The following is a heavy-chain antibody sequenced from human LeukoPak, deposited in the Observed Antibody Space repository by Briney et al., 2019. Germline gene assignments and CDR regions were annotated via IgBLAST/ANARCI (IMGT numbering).Heavy chain of an antibody. J-gene: IGHJ4*02. CDR1: GFTFSSYA. Sequence: GGSLRLSCAASGFTFSSYAMSWVRQAPGKGLGWVSAISGSGGSTYYADSVKGRFTISRHNPKNTLYLQMNSLRAEDTAVYYCAKDRWLQSPTQLDYWGQGTLVTVSS. CDR2: ISGSGGST. V-gene: IGHV3-23*01. CDR3: AKDRWLQSPTQLDY. D-gene: IGHD5-24*01.